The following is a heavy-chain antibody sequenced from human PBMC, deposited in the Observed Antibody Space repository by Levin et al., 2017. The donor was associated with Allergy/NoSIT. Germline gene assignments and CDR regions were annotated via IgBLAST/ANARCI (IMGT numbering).Heavy chain of an antibody. D-gene: IGHD2-8*02. J-gene: IGHJ4*02. Sequence: PGGSLRLSCKASGYTFTSYYMHWVRQAPGQGLEWMGIINPSGGSTSYAQKFQGRVTMTRDTSTSTVYMELSSLRSEDTAVYYCARSMGVVYAPRLPYFDYWGQGTLVTVSS. CDR1: GYTFTSYY. CDR3: ARSMGVVYAPRLPYFDY. V-gene: IGHV1-46*01. CDR2: INPSGGST.